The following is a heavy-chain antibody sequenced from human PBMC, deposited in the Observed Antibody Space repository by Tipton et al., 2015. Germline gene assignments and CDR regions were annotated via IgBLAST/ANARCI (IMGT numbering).Heavy chain of an antibody. Sequence: SLRLSCAASGFSFRSYGMXWVRQAXGKXXEWXXVISYDGSHKYYVDSLKGXFTISRDNSKNTLYLQVNSLRADDTAVYYCAKXXXPIXXRPXXXXXXGQXTXVT. CDR2: ISYDGSHK. CDR1: GFSFRSYG. D-gene: IGHD2-2*02. V-gene: IGHV3-30*18. J-gene: IGHJ4*02. CDR3: AKXXXPIXXRPXXXXX.